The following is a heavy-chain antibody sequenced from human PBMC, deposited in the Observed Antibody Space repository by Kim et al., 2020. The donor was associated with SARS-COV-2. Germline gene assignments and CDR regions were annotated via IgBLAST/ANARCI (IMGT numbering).Heavy chain of an antibody. CDR2: INPSGGST. D-gene: IGHD6-13*01. CDR3: AREAGLAASYYGMDV. V-gene: IGHV1-46*01. Sequence: ASVKVSCKASGYTFTSYYMHWVRQAPGQGLEWMGIINPSGGSTSYAQKFQGRVTMTRDTSTSTVYMELSSLRSEDTAVYYCAREAGLAASYYGMDVWGQGTTVTVSS. CDR1: GYTFTSYY. J-gene: IGHJ6*02.